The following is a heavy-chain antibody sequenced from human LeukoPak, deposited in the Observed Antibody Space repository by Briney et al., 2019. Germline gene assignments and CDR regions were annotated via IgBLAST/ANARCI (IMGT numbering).Heavy chain of an antibody. D-gene: IGHD1-26*01. CDR3: ARDPWERPNAFDI. J-gene: IGHJ3*02. Sequence: ASVKLSCNASGYTFTSYGISWVRQAPGPGLEWMGWISAYNGNTNYSQKLQGRVTMTTDTSTSTAYMELRSLRADETAVYYCARDPWERPNAFDIWGQGTMVTVSS. CDR1: GYTFTSYG. V-gene: IGHV1-18*01. CDR2: ISAYNGNT.